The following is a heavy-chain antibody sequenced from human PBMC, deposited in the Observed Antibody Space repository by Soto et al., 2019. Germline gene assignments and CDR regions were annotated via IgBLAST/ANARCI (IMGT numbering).Heavy chain of an antibody. CDR1: GASINSAEHY. Sequence: QVQLQESGPGLVKASQTLSLTCTLSGASINSAEHYWSWIRQPPGNGLEWIGYTYYSGGSYYNAYLPSRVTISVDTSQNQFSLRLRSVTAADTAVYFCARLSGYDPAGAADKWGPGILVSVSS. CDR3: ARLSGYDPAGAADK. J-gene: IGHJ4*02. V-gene: IGHV4-30-4*01. D-gene: IGHD5-12*01. CDR2: TYYSGGS.